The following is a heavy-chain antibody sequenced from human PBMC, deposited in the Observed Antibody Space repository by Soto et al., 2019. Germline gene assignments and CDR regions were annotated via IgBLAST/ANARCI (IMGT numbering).Heavy chain of an antibody. J-gene: IGHJ5*02. D-gene: IGHD3-10*01. Sequence: QVQLVQSGAEVKKPGSSVKVSCKASGGTFSRYTINWVRQAPGQGLEWMGRIIPIAAIANYTQKFQGRVTSTVNNSSTTAYMERSSLRSNDTAVYYCARGSTIVRGAPSWFDPWGQGTLVTVSS. CDR2: IIPIAAIA. V-gene: IGHV1-69*02. CDR3: ARGSTIVRGAPSWFDP. CDR1: GGTFSRYT.